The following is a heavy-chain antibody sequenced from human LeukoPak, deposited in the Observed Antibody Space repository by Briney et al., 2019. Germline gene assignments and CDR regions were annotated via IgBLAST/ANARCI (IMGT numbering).Heavy chain of an antibody. D-gene: IGHD3-9*01. V-gene: IGHV3-21*01. Sequence: PGGSLRLSCAASGFTFSSYSMSWVRQAPGKGLEWVSSISSSSSYIYYADSVKGRFTISRDNAKNSLYLQMNSLRAEDTAVYYCARIGDILTGYSDYWGQGTLVTVSS. J-gene: IGHJ4*02. CDR3: ARIGDILTGYSDY. CDR1: GFTFSSYS. CDR2: ISSSSSYI.